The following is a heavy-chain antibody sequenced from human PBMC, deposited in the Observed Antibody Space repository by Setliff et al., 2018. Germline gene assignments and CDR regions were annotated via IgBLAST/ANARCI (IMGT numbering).Heavy chain of an antibody. Sequence: GASVKVSCKASGYTFTGYYMHWVRQAPGQGLEWMGWINPNSGGTNYAQKFQGWVTMTRDTSISTAYMELSRLRSDDTAVYYCARDTLGYGDYVGFDIWGQGTMVTVSS. D-gene: IGHD4-17*01. CDR2: INPNSGGT. V-gene: IGHV1-2*04. CDR1: GYTFTGYY. J-gene: IGHJ3*02. CDR3: ARDTLGYGDYVGFDI.